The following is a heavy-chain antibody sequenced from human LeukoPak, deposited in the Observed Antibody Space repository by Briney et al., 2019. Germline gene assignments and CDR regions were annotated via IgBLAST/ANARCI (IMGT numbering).Heavy chain of an antibody. Sequence: GGSLRLSCAASGFTVTANYMGWVRQAPGKGLEYVSLIHSGGDTYYTDSVEGRFTISRDNSKTTLYLQMNSLRVEDTAVYHCAGAVGYYYGLDVWGQGTTVTVSS. CDR1: GFTVTANY. CDR2: IHSGGDT. CDR3: AGAVGYYYGLDV. J-gene: IGHJ6*02. D-gene: IGHD6-13*01. V-gene: IGHV3-66*01.